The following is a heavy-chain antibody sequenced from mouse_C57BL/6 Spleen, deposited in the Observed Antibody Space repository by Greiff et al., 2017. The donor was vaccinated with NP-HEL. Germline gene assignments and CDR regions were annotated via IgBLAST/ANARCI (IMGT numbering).Heavy chain of an antibody. CDR2: IDPSDRYT. V-gene: IGHV1-69*01. CDR1: GYTFTSYW. CDR3: ARREYYGSSSDWYFDV. J-gene: IGHJ1*03. Sequence: QVQLQQPGAELVMPGASVKLSCKASGYTFTSYWMHWVKQRPGQGLEWIGEIDPSDRYTNYNQKFKGKSTLTGDKSSSTAYMQRSSLTSEDSAVYYGARREYYGSSSDWYFDVWGTETTVTGAS. D-gene: IGHD1-1*01.